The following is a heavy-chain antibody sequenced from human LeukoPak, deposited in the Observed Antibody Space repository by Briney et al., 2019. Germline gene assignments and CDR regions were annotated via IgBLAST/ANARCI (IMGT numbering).Heavy chain of an antibody. J-gene: IGHJ3*02. V-gene: IGHV4-59*01. CDR2: IYYSGST. CDR3: ARPGPSSAAFDI. D-gene: IGHD3-22*01. Sequence: PSETLSLTCTVSGGSFSPYYWSWIRQPPGKGLEWIGYIYYSGSTNYSPSLKSRLTISLDTSRNQFSLKLTSVTAADTAMYYCARPGPSSAAFDIWGQGTMVTVSS. CDR1: GGSFSPYY.